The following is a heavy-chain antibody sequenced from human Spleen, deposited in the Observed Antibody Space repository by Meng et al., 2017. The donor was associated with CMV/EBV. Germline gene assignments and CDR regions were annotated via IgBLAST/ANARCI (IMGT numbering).Heavy chain of an antibody. V-gene: IGHV1-2*02. CDR1: GSTFTGYY. CDR3: ARLISGSWVDY. D-gene: IGHD1-26*01. CDR2: INPNSGGT. J-gene: IGHJ4*02. Sequence: SCQASGSTFTGYYMRWVRQAPGQGLEWMGWINPNSGGTNYAQKFQGRVTMTRDTSISTAYMELSRLRSDDTAVYYCARLISGSWVDYWGQGTLVTVSS.